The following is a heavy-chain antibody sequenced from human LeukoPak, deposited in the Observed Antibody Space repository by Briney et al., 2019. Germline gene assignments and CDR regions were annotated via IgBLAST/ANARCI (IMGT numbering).Heavy chain of an antibody. V-gene: IGHV1-46*01. D-gene: IGHD2-2*02. CDR3: VARLPAAILVDV. CDR1: GYTLTSYY. J-gene: IGHJ6*04. Sequence: ASVKVSCKASGYTLTSYYMHWVRQAPGQGLEWMGIINPSGGSTSYAQKFQGRVTMTRDTSTSTVYMELSSLRSEDTAVYYCVARLPAAILVDVWGKGTTVTVSS. CDR2: INPSGGST.